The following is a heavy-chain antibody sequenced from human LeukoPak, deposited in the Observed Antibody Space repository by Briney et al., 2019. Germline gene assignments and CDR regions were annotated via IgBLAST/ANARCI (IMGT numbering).Heavy chain of an antibody. V-gene: IGHV4-4*07. CDR2: IYTSGST. CDR1: GGSISSYY. D-gene: IGHD6-19*01. Sequence: SETLSLTCTVSGGSISSYYWSWIRQPAGKGLEWIGRIYTSGSTNYNPSLKSRVTMSVDTSKNQFSLKLSSVTAADTAVYYCARDRQRWLVRYFDYWGQGTLVTVSS. CDR3: ARDRQRWLVRYFDY. J-gene: IGHJ4*02.